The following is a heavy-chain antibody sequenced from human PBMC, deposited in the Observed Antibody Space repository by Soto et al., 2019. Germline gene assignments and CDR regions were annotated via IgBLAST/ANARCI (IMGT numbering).Heavy chain of an antibody. CDR2: IRDSGTTT. CDR3: ARDQGQCSGGSCYYFYGMDV. D-gene: IGHD2-15*01. CDR1: GFTFSSYA. J-gene: IGHJ6*02. Sequence: GGSLRLSCAASGFTFSSYAMSWVRQAPGKGLEWVSGIRDSGTTTYYADSVKGRFTISRDNSKNTLYLQMNSLRAEDTALYYCARDQGQCSGGSCYYFYGMDVWGQGTTVTVSS. V-gene: IGHV3-23*01.